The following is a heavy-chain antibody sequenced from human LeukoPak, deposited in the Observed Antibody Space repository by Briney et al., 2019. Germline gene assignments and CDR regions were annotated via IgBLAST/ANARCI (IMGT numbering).Heavy chain of an antibody. V-gene: IGHV3-15*01. D-gene: IGHD3-22*01. CDR1: GFTFSNAW. CDR2: IKSKTDGGTT. J-gene: IGHJ5*02. Sequence: GGSLRLACAASGFTFSNAWMSWVRQAPGKGLEWVGRIKSKTDGGTTDYAAPVKGRFTISRDDSKNTLYLQMNSLKTEDTAVYYCTTAPYYYDSSGYPGDPWGQGTLVTVSS. CDR3: TTAPYYYDSSGYPGDP.